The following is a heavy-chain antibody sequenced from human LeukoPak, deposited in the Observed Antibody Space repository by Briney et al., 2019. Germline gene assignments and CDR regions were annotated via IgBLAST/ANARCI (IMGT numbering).Heavy chain of an antibody. D-gene: IGHD1-14*01. Sequence: GGSLRLSCAASGFTFSSSGMYWVRQAPGKGLEWVTFIRYDGGEKFYADSVRGRFTISRDNSKNTLYLQMNSLRTEDTAVYYCAKDNPIEDVPGLGPGNWGQGTLVTVSS. CDR3: AKDNPIEDVPGLGPGN. J-gene: IGHJ4*02. V-gene: IGHV3-30*02. CDR1: GFTFSSSG. CDR2: IRYDGGEK.